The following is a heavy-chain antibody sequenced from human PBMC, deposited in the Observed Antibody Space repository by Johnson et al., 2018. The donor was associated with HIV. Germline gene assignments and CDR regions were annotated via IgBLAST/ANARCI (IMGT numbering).Heavy chain of an antibody. D-gene: IGHD6-19*01. Sequence: QVQLVESGGGLVKPGGSLRLSCAASGFTFSDYYMSWIRQAPGKGLEWVSYISSSGSTIYYAASVGGRFTISRDNAKNSLYLQMNSLRAEDTAVYYCARDSSSGWYPHAFDIWGQGTMVTVSS. J-gene: IGHJ3*02. CDR2: ISSSGSTI. CDR1: GFTFSDYY. CDR3: ARDSSSGWYPHAFDI. V-gene: IGHV3-11*04.